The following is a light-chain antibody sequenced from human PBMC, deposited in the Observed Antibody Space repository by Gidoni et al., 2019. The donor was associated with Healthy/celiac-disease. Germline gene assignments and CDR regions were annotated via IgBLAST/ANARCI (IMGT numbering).Light chain of an antibody. J-gene: IGKJ4*01. Sequence: IQMTQSPSSLSPSVGDRVTITCQASQDISNYLNWYQQKPGKAPKLLIYDASNLETGVPSRFSGSGSGTDFTFTISSLQPEDIATYYCQQYDNLPLTFGGXTKVEIK. CDR1: QDISNY. CDR3: QQYDNLPLT. CDR2: DAS. V-gene: IGKV1-33*01.